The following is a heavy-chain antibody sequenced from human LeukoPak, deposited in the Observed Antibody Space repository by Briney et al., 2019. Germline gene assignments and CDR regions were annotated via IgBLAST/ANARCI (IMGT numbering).Heavy chain of an antibody. Sequence: GGSLRLSCAASGFTFSSYWMHWVRQAPGKGLVGVSRINSDGSSTSYADSVKGRFTISRDNAKNTLYLQMNSLRAEDTAVYYCAREVSGSYEFDYWGQGTLVTVSS. CDR2: INSDGSST. CDR3: AREVSGSYEFDY. CDR1: GFTFSSYW. J-gene: IGHJ4*02. V-gene: IGHV3-74*01. D-gene: IGHD1-26*01.